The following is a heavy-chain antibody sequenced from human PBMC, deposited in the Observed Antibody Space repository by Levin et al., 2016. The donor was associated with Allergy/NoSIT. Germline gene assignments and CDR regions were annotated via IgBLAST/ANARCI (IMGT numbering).Heavy chain of an antibody. V-gene: IGHV3-48*03. J-gene: IGHJ6*01. CDR3: ARDASSSSYPMYYGLDF. Sequence: WIRQPPGKGLEWVAYISSSGSSKYYADSVKGRFTISRDNANNSLYLQMNSLRAEDTAIYYCARDASSSSYPMYYGLDFWGQGTTVTVSS. D-gene: IGHD6-6*01. CDR2: ISSSGSSK.